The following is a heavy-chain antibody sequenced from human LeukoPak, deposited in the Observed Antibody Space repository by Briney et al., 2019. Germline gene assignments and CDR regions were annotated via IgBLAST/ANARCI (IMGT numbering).Heavy chain of an antibody. CDR2: IYYSGYT. CDR1: GGSISSYY. Sequence: SETLSLTCTVSGGSISSYYWSWIRQPPGKGLKWIGNIYYSGYTNYNPSLRSRVTISVDTSKNQFSLKLSSVTAADTAVYYCARGRVYDSSGYYSNYGGDFDYWGQGTLVTVSS. J-gene: IGHJ4*02. D-gene: IGHD3-22*01. CDR3: ARGRVYDSSGYYSNYGGDFDY. V-gene: IGHV4-59*12.